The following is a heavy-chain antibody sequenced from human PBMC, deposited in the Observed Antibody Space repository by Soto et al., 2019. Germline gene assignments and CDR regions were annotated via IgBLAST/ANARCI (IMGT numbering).Heavy chain of an antibody. Sequence: VGSLRLSCAASGFTFSSYCMSWVRQAQGKGLEWVANIKQEGSEKYCVDSVKGRFTIPRDYAKNSLYLQMNSLRAEDTAVYYCARESGDFWSGYYGYYYYYGMDVWGEGTTVTVSS. D-gene: IGHD3-3*01. CDR1: GFTFSSYC. V-gene: IGHV3-7*03. J-gene: IGHJ6*04. CDR3: ARESGDFWSGYYGYYYYYGMDV. CDR2: IKQEGSEK.